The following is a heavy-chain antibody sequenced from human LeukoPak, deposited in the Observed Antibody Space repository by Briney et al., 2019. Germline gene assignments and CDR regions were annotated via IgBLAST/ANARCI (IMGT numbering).Heavy chain of an antibody. CDR3: ARWDDSTAYDY. D-gene: IGHD3-22*01. J-gene: IGHJ4*02. V-gene: IGHV1-69*02. CDR2: IIPILGIA. CDR1: GGTFSSYT. Sequence: SVKVSCKASGGTFSSYTISWVRQAPGKGLEWMGRIIPILGIANYAQKFQGRVTITADKSTSTAYMELSSLRSEDTAVYYCARWDDSTAYDYWGQGTLVTVSS.